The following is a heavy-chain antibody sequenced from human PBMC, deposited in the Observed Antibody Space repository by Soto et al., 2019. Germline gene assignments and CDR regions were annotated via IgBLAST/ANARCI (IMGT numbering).Heavy chain of an antibody. V-gene: IGHV1-69*06. J-gene: IGHJ6*02. CDR2: IIPIFGTA. Sequence: SVKVSCKASGGTFSSYAISCVRQAPGQGLEWMGGIIPIFGTANYAQKFQGRVTITADKSTSTAYMELSSLRSEDTAVYYCARDWGTYYDFWSGSAMDVWGQGTTVTVSS. CDR3: ARDWGTYYDFWSGSAMDV. D-gene: IGHD3-3*01. CDR1: GGTFSSYA.